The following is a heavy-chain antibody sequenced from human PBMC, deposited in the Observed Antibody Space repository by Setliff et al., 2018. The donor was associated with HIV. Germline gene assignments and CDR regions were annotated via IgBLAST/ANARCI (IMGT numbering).Heavy chain of an antibody. J-gene: IGHJ4*02. D-gene: IGHD5-12*01. V-gene: IGHV1-18*01. CDR1: GYNLHNYG. CDR2: INTHTGNT. Sequence: ASVKVSCKASGYNLHNYGITWVRQAPGQGLEWMGWINTHTGNTNSAQRFQGRVTMTTDTSTSTAYMELRSLRSDDTAVYYCARGKTWLRFLDYWGQGTLVTVSA. CDR3: ARGKTWLRFLDY.